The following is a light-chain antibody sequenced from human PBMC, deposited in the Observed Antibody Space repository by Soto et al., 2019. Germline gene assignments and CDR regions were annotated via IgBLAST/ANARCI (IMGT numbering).Light chain of an antibody. V-gene: IGKV1-39*01. CDR1: QSISRY. CDR3: QESYSTPLT. J-gene: IGKJ4*01. Sequence: IHMTHSPSSLSASVLDRVTITCRTSQSISRYLNWYQQKPGRAPKLLIYGASTLESGVPSRFSGSGSGTDFTLTINNLQPEDFASYFCQESYSTPLTFGGGTKVDIK. CDR2: GAS.